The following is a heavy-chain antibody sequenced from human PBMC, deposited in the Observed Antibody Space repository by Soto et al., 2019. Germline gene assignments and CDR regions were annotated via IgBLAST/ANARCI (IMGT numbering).Heavy chain of an antibody. V-gene: IGHV1-69*01. CDR3: ARDSGGTTVAGGMDV. J-gene: IGHJ6*02. Sequence: QVQLVQSGAEVKKPGSSVKVSCKASGGTFSSYAISWVRQAPGQGLEWMGGIIPIFGTANYAQKFQGRVTIAADESTSTAYMELSSLRSEDAAVYCCARDSGGTTVAGGMDVWGQGTTVTGSS. D-gene: IGHD4-17*01. CDR1: GGTFSSYA. CDR2: IIPIFGTA.